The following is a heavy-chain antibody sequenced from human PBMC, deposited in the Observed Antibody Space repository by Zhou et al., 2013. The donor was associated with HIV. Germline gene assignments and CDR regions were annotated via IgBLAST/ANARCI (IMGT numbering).Heavy chain of an antibody. CDR2: INHSGST. CDR1: GGSFSGYY. CDR3: ARDRTLGPEGAFDI. D-gene: IGHD6-13*01. V-gene: IGHV4-34*01. J-gene: IGHJ3*02. Sequence: QVQLQQWGAGLLKPSETLSLTCAVYGGSFSGYYWSWIRQPPGKGLEWIGEINHSGSTNYNPSLKSRVTISVDTSKNQFSLKLSSVTAADTAVYYCARDRTLGPEGAFDIWGQGTMVTVSS.